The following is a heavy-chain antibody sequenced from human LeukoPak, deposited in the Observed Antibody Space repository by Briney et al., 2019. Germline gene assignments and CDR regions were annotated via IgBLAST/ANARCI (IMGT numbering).Heavy chain of an antibody. Sequence: PGGSLRLSCAASGFTVSSNYMSWVRQAPGKGLEWVSVIYSGGSTYYADSVKGRFTISRDNSKNTLYLQMNSLRAEDTAVYYCARAYSRAVAYYFGYWGQGTLVTVSS. CDR3: ARAYSRAVAYYFGY. CDR1: GFTVSSNY. V-gene: IGHV3-53*01. D-gene: IGHD6-19*01. CDR2: IYSGGST. J-gene: IGHJ4*02.